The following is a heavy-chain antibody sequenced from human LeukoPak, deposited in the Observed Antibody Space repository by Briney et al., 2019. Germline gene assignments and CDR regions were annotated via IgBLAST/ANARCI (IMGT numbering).Heavy chain of an antibody. CDR2: INQGGSDK. J-gene: IGHJ4*02. CDR1: GFTFSTYW. CDR3: TRDRSRAEDD. D-gene: IGHD1-14*01. Sequence: GGSLRLSCAASGFTFSTYWMSWVRQAPGKGLEWVANINQGGSDKYYVDSVKGRFTISRDNANNLLYLQMNSLRGEDTAVYYCTRDRSRAEDDWGQGTLVTVSS. V-gene: IGHV3-7*01.